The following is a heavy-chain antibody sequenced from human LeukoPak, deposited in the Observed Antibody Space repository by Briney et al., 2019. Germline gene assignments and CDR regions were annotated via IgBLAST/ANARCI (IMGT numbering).Heavy chain of an antibody. Sequence: GGSLRLSCAASRFTFSSYEMNWVRRAPGKGLEWVSYISSSGSNILYADPVEGRFTISRDNAKNSLYLQMNSLRAEDTAVYYCANIFGSYGDDYWGQGTLVTVSS. CDR3: ANIFGSYGDDY. V-gene: IGHV3-48*03. CDR2: ISSSGSNI. D-gene: IGHD4-17*01. CDR1: RFTFSSYE. J-gene: IGHJ4*02.